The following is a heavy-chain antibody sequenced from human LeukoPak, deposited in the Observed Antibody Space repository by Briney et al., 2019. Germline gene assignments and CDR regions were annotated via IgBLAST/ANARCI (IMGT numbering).Heavy chain of an antibody. Sequence: GRSPRLSCAASGFTFSSYWMHWVRQAPGKGLVWVSRINSDGSSTSYADSVKGRFTISRDNAKNTLYLQMNSLRAEDTAVYYCARGYCSSTSCHLSSWGQGTLVTVSS. J-gene: IGHJ4*02. CDR1: GFTFSSYW. D-gene: IGHD2-2*01. CDR3: ARGYCSSTSCHLSS. V-gene: IGHV3-74*01. CDR2: INSDGSST.